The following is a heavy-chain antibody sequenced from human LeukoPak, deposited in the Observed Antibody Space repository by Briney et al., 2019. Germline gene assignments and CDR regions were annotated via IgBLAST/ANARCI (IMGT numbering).Heavy chain of an antibody. CDR2: ITSRSAYL. CDR3: ARDSYYGGINFDY. D-gene: IGHD4-23*01. Sequence: GGSLRLSCSASGFTFSNYNMNWVRQAPGKGLEWVSTITSRSAYLSYADSLEGRFIISRDNAKSSLYLQMNSLRVEDTALYYCARDSYYGGINFDYWGQGVLVTVSS. V-gene: IGHV3-21*01. CDR1: GFTFSNYN. J-gene: IGHJ4*02.